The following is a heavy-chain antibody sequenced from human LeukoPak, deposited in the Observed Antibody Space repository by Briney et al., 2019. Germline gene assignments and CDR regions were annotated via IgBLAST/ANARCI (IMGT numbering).Heavy chain of an antibody. CDR2: INHSGST. CDR1: GGSFSGYY. J-gene: IGHJ5*02. CDR3: ARRKGALRKWFDP. Sequence: PSETLSLTCAVYGGSFSGYYWSWIRQPPGKGLEWIGEINHSGSTNYNPSLKSRVTISVDTSKNQFSLKLSSVTAADTAVYYCARRKGALRKWFDPWGQGTLVTVSS. V-gene: IGHV4-34*01. D-gene: IGHD5-12*01.